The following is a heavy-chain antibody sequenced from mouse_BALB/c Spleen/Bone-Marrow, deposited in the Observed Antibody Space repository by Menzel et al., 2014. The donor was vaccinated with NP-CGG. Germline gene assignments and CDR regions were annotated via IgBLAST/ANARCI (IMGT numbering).Heavy chain of an antibody. CDR1: GYSFTNYY. CDR3: TRSNYGYWYFDV. J-gene: IGHJ1*01. Sequence: QVQLQQSGAELVKPGASVKLSCKAPGYSFTNYYMYWVKRRPGQGLEWIGEINPSNGGTNFNEKFKNKATLTVDKSSSTAYMQLSSLTSEDSAFYYCTRSNYGYWYFDVWGAGTTVTVSS. V-gene: IGHV1S81*02. CDR2: INPSNGGT. D-gene: IGHD1-1*01.